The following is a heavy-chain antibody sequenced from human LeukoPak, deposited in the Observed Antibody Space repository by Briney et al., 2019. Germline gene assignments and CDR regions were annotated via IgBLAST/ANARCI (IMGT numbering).Heavy chain of an antibody. CDR1: GFTFRDAW. CDR3: ASMVVVPAADY. J-gene: IGHJ4*02. CDR2: ITSSSGSI. Sequence: GGSLRLSCAASGFTFRDAWMTWVRQAPGKGLEWVSYITSSSGSIYYADSVKGRFTISRDNAKNSLYLQMNSLRAEDTAVYYCASMVVVPAADYWGQGTLVTVSS. D-gene: IGHD2-2*01. V-gene: IGHV3-48*01.